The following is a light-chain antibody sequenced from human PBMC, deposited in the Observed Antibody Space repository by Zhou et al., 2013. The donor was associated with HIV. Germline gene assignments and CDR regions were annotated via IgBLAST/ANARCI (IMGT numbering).Light chain of an antibody. V-gene: IGKV3-11*01. CDR1: QSVSSY. Sequence: EIVLTQSPATLSLSPGERATLSCRASQSVSSYLAWYQQKPGQAPRLLIYDASNRATGIPARFSGSGSGTDFTLTISSLEPEDFAVYYCQERSGWPRSFGPGTKVEIK. CDR3: QERSGWPRS. CDR2: DAS. J-gene: IGKJ1*01.